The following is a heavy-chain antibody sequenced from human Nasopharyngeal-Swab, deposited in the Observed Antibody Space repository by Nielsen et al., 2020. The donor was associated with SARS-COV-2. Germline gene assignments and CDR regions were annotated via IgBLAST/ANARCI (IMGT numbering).Heavy chain of an antibody. J-gene: IGHJ4*02. CDR3: ARGSSWYEELDY. CDR1: GYTFTSYA. V-gene: IGHV1-3*01. CDR2: INAGNGNA. Sequence: ASVKVSCKASGYTFTSYALHWVRQAPGQRLEWMGWINAGNGNANYSQKFQDRVTITRDTSASTAHMELTSLRSEDTAVCYCARGSSWYEELDYWGQGALVTVSS. D-gene: IGHD6-13*01.